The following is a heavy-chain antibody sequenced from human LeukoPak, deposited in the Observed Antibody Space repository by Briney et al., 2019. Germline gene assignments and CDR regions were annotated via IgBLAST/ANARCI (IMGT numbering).Heavy chain of an antibody. CDR3: AKDYYGSGRSPYFDY. D-gene: IGHD3-10*01. V-gene: IGHV3-23*01. CDR2: ISDRGDNK. CDR1: GFTFSSHA. Sequence: GGSLRLSCAASGFTFSSHAMSWVRQAPGKGLEWVSAISDRGDNKQYTDSVKGRLTISRDNSKNMLYLQMNSLRAEDTAVHYCAKDYYGSGRSPYFDYWGQGTLVTASS. J-gene: IGHJ4*02.